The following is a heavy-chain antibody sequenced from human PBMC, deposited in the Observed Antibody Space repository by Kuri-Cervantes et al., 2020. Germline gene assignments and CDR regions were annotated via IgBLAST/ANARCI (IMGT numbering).Heavy chain of an antibody. CDR3: ARDYCGGDCYSAVGY. CDR2: MNPNSGNT. D-gene: IGHD2-21*02. CDR1: GYTFTSYG. J-gene: IGHJ4*02. V-gene: IGHV1-8*02. Sequence: ASVKVSCKASGYTFTSYGISWVRQAPGQGLEWMGWMNPNSGNTGYAQKFQGRVTMTRNTSISTAYMELGSLRSEDTAVYYCARDYCGGDCYSAVGYWGQGTLVTVSS.